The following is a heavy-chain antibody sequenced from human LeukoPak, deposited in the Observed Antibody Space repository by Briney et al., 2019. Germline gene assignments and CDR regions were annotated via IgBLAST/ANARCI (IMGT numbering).Heavy chain of an antibody. Sequence: GGSLRLSCAASGFTFSSYGMHWVREAPGKGLEWVAVIWYDGSNKYYADSVRGRFTFSRDNSKNTLYLQMNSLRAEDTAVYYCARDRVELSSDYYFDYWGQGTLVTVSS. D-gene: IGHD6-6*01. CDR1: GFTFSSYG. V-gene: IGHV3-33*01. CDR2: IWYDGSNK. CDR3: ARDRVELSSDYYFDY. J-gene: IGHJ4*02.